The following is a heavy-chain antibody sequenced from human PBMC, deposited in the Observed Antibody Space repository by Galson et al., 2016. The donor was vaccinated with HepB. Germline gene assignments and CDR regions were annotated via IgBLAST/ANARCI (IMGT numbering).Heavy chain of an antibody. CDR2: ISSGGST. CDR3: ARRDGDMQPSDY. CDR1: GFTFRIYH. V-gene: IGHV3-23*01. Sequence: SLRLSCAASGFTFRIYHMTWVRQAPGKGLEWVSAISSGGSTYYADSVMGRFSISRDNSKNILYLQMNSLRVEDTAVYYCARRDGDMQPSDYWGQGTLVTVSS. J-gene: IGHJ4*02. D-gene: IGHD5-24*01.